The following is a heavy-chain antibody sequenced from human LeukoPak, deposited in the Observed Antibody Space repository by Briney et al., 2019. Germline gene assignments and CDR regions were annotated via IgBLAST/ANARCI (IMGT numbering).Heavy chain of an antibody. CDR1: GHTFPSDG. D-gene: IGHD4-23*01. Sequence: ASVKVSCKASGHTFPSDGVSWVRQAPGQGLEWMGWISADNANTKYAQKFQGRVSVTIATSTNTAYMELRGLKSDDTALYYCARGWELHDWGQGTLVTVSS. V-gene: IGHV1-18*01. CDR2: ISADNANT. J-gene: IGHJ4*02. CDR3: ARGWELHD.